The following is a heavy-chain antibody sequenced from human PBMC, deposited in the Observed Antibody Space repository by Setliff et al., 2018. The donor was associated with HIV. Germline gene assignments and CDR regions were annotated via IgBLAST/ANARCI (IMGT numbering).Heavy chain of an antibody. J-gene: IGHJ4*02. D-gene: IGHD3-22*01. V-gene: IGHV1-2*02. Sequence: ASVKVSCKASGYIFTDYYIHWVRQAPGQGLEWMGWINPNGGYTNYAQKFLGRVTMTRDTSFTTAYLELSRLGSDDTAVYYCARVTYYYDSSGYYFDYWGQGTLVTV. CDR1: GYIFTDYY. CDR3: ARVTYYYDSSGYYFDY. CDR2: INPNGGYT.